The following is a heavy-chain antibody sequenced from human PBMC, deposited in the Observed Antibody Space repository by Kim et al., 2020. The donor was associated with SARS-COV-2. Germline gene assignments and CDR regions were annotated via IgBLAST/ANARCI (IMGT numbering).Heavy chain of an antibody. CDR3: AKDIEGGVIVNWDYYYGMDV. J-gene: IGHJ6*02. V-gene: IGHV3-9*01. Sequence: GGSLRLSCAASGFTFDDYAMHWVRQAPGKGLEWVSGISWNSGSIGYADSVKGRFTISRDNAKNSLYLQMNSLRAEDTALYYCAKDIEGGVIVNWDYYYGMDVWGQGTTVTVSS. CDR2: ISWNSGSI. D-gene: IGHD3-16*02. CDR1: GFTFDDYA.